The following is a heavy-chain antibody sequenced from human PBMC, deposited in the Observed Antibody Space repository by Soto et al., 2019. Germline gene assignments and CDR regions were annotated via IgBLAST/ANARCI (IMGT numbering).Heavy chain of an antibody. CDR1: GGSISHYH. V-gene: IGHV4-59*01. CDR3: ARSFYP. Sequence: QLQLQESGPGLVKPSETLSLTCTVSGGSISHYHWNWIRQAPGKGMEWIGYIFYNGSTHYTPAITSRVTRSGDMSKNRLSPPLTSVTAAATAVYYCARSFYPGGQGTLVTFSS. J-gene: IGHJ5*02. CDR2: IFYNGST.